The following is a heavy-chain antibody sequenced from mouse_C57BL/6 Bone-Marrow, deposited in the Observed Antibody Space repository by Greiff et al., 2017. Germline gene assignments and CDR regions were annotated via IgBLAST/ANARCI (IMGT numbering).Heavy chain of an antibody. CDR1: GFSLTSYG. V-gene: IGHV2-9*01. D-gene: IGHD2-4*01. CDR3: AERGYYDYGGFAY. CDR2: IWGGGGT. Sequence: VKLVESGPGLVAPSQSLSITCTVSGFSLTSYGVDWVRQPPGKGLEWLGVIWGGGGTNYNSALMSRLSISKDNSKSQVFLKMNRLQTDDTAMYYSAERGYYDYGGFAYWGQGTLVTVSA. J-gene: IGHJ3*01.